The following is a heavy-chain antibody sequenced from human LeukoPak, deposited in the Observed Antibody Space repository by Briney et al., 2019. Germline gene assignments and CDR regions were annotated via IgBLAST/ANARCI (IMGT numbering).Heavy chain of an antibody. CDR2: INPNSGGT. J-gene: IGHJ4*02. D-gene: IGHD3-22*01. Sequence: ASVTVSCTASGYTFTGYYMHWARQAPGQGLEWMGWINPNSGGTNYAQKFQGRVTMTRDTSISTAYMELSRLRSDDTAVYYCARLSGYTLDYFDYWGQGTLVTVSS. CDR3: ARLSGYTLDYFDY. V-gene: IGHV1-2*02. CDR1: GYTFTGYY.